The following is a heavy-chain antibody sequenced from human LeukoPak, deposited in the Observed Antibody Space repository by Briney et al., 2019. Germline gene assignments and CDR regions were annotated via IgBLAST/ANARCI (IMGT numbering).Heavy chain of an antibody. CDR2: ISYDGSNK. V-gene: IGHV3-30-3*01. J-gene: IGHJ4*02. CDR1: GFTFSSYA. Sequence: PGGSLRLSCAASGFTFSSYAMHWVRQAPGKGLEWVAVISYDGSNKHYADSVKGRFTISRDNSKNTLYLQMNSLRAEDTAVYYCARDIHSGYSSGWTIDYWGQGTLVTVSS. D-gene: IGHD6-19*01. CDR3: ARDIHSGYSSGWTIDY.